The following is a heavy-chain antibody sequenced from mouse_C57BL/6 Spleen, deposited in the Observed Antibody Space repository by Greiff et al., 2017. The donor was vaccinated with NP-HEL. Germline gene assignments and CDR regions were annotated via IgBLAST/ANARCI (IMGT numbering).Heavy chain of an antibody. CDR3: ARRGLTTANYYAMDY. CDR1: GYTFTSYW. V-gene: IGHV1-64*01. J-gene: IGHJ4*01. Sequence: VQLQQSGAELVKPGASVKLSCKASGYTFTSYWMHWVKQRPGQGLEWIGMIHPNSGSTNYNEKFKSKATLTVDKSSSTAYMQLSSLTSEDSAVYYGARRGLTTANYYAMDYWGQGTSVTVSS. D-gene: IGHD1-2*01. CDR2: IHPNSGST.